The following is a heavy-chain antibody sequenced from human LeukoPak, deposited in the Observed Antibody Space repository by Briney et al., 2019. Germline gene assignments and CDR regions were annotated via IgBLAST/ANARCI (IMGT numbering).Heavy chain of an antibody. J-gene: IGHJ4*02. Sequence: ASVKVSCKASGYTFTSYYVHWVRQAPGQGLEWMGIINPSGGSTSYAQKFQGRVTMTRDMSTSTVYMELSSLRSEDTAVYYCASLGSSWYVENEDYWGQGTLVTVSS. CDR2: INPSGGST. CDR3: ASLGSSWYVENEDY. V-gene: IGHV1-46*01. D-gene: IGHD6-13*01. CDR1: GYTFTSYY.